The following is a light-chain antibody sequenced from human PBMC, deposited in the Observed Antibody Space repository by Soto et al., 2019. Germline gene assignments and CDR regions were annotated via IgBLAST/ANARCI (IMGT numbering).Light chain of an antibody. CDR1: SSNIGAGYG. CDR2: GNS. V-gene: IGLV1-40*01. CDR3: QSYDSSLSAVV. Sequence: QSVLTQPPSVSGAPGQRVTISCTGSSSNIGAGYGVHWYQQLPGTAPKLLISGNSNRPSGVPDRFSGSKSGTSASLAITGLQAEDEADYYSQSYDSSLSAVVFGGGTKVTVL. J-gene: IGLJ2*01.